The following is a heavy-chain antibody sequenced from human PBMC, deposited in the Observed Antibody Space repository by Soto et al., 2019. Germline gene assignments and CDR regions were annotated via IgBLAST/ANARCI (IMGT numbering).Heavy chain of an antibody. Sequence: PGGSLRLSCATSGFTFSDYYMSWIRQAPWKGLEWVSYISSSGSTIYYADSVKGRFTISRDNAKNSLYLQMNSLRAEDTAVYYCASTRGNGDYRSDYWGQGTLVTVSS. D-gene: IGHD4-17*01. CDR2: ISSSGSTI. V-gene: IGHV3-11*01. CDR1: GFTFSDYY. CDR3: ASTRGNGDYRSDY. J-gene: IGHJ4*02.